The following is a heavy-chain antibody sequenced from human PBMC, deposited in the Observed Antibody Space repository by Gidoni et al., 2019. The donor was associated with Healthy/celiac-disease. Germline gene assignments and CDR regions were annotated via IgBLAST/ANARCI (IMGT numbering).Heavy chain of an antibody. Sequence: EVQLVESGGGLVQPGGSLRLSCAASGFTFNNYWMSWVRQAPGKGLEWVANIKEDGSEKYYVDSVKGRFTISRDNAKHSLYLQMNSLRAEDTAVYYCARDDGRYSSGWYDWFDPWGQGTLVTVSS. D-gene: IGHD6-19*01. CDR2: IKEDGSEK. V-gene: IGHV3-7*01. CDR3: ARDDGRYSSGWYDWFDP. CDR1: GFTFNNYW. J-gene: IGHJ5*02.